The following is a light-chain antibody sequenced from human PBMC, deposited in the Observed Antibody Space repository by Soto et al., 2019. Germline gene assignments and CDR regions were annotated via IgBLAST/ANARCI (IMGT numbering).Light chain of an antibody. CDR1: SSNIGRSY. CDR2: RND. J-gene: IGLJ2*01. V-gene: IGLV1-47*01. CDR3: AATDDTRQVV. Sequence: QSVLTQPPSASGTPGQRVTISCSGSSSNIGRSYVYWYQQVPGTAPKVLIYRNDQRPSGVPDRFSGSKSGTSASLAISGLRSEDAADYYCAATDDTRQVVFGGGTKVTVL.